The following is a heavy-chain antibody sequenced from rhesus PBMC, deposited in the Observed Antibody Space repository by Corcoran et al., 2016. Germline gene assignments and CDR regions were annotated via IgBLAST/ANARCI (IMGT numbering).Heavy chain of an antibody. CDR2: IAGDRDSP. V-gene: IGHV4-73*01. D-gene: IGHD5-24*01. Sequence: QVKLEQWGEGLVKPSETLSLTCAVYGGSISDYHYWTWIRQPPGKGLQWIGYIAGDRDSPNPNPSLNDRVTISTDTSNNQFSLKLTSVTAADPAVYYCGSPPRVHLDRYYGLNSWGQGVVVTVSS. J-gene: IGHJ6*01. CDR3: GSPPRVHLDRYYGLNS. CDR1: GGSISDYHY.